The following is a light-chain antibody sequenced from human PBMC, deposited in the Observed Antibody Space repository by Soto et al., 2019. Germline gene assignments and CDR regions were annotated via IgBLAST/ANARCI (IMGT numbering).Light chain of an antibody. V-gene: IGKV3-11*01. CDR3: QQTDTYPYT. CDR1: QSVSSY. Sequence: EIVLTQSPATLSLSPGERATLSCRASQSVSSYLAWYQQKPGQAPRLLIYDASNRATGIPARFSGSGSGTDFTLTISSLEPEDAATYYCQQTDTYPYTFGQGTNLEIK. CDR2: DAS. J-gene: IGKJ2*01.